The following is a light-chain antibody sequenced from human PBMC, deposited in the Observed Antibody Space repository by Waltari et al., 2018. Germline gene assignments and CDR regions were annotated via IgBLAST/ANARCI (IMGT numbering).Light chain of an antibody. CDR1: NIGSNS. CDR2: YDS. CDR3: LVWHSTTDHHGV. Sequence: SYVVTQSPSVSVAPGETARITCVGDNIGSNSVHWYQQRPGQAPVLVISYDSDRPSGIPERFSGSNSGNTATLTISWVEADDEADYYCLVWHSTTDHHGVFGGGTKLTVL. V-gene: IGLV3-21*04. J-gene: IGLJ2*01.